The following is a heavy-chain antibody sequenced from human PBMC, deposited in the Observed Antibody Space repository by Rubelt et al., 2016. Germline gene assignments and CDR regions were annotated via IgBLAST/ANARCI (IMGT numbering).Heavy chain of an antibody. V-gene: IGHV3-30*02. CDR3: VRDRYASASGGMDV. CDR2: IRYDGSNK. CDR1: FSSYA. J-gene: IGHJ6*02. D-gene: IGHD3-10*01. Sequence: FSSYAMHWVRQAPGKGLEWVAFIRYDGSNKYYVDFVKGRFTVSRDNSKNTLYLQMNSLRAEDTAVYYCVRDRYASASGGMDVWGQGTTVTVSS.